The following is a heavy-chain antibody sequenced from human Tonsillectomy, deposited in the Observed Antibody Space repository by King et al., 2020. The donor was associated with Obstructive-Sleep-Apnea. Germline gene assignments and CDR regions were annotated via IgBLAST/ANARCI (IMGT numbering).Heavy chain of an antibody. Sequence: VQLVESGAEVKKPGASVKVSCKASGYTFTSYGISWVRQAPGQGLEWMGWISAYNGNTNYAQKFQGRVTMTTDTSTTTAYMELRSLRSDDTAVYYCARGRFECATVTSESVDYWGQGTLVTVSS. V-gene: IGHV1-18*01. J-gene: IGHJ4*02. CDR3: ARGRFECATVTSESVDY. CDR1: GYTFTSYG. CDR2: ISAYNGNT. D-gene: IGHD4-17*01.